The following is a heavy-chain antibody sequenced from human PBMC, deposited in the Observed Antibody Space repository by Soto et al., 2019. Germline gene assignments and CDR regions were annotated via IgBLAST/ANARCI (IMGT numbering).Heavy chain of an antibody. Sequence: QLQLQESGPGLVKPSETLSLPCTVSVGSISSRNYYWGGIGNPPGRGLAWIGNIYYSGTPYYNPSLKSRVTISIDTSKNQFSLRLNSVTAADTGVYYCARFVVPATRHPDFDYWGQGTLVTVSS. D-gene: IGHD2-15*01. V-gene: IGHV4-39*01. CDR3: ARFVVPATRHPDFDY. J-gene: IGHJ4*02. CDR1: VGSISSRNYY. CDR2: IYYSGTP.